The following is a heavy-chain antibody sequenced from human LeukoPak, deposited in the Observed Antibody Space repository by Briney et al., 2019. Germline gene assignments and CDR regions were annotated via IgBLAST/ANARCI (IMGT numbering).Heavy chain of an antibody. CDR1: GFTFSSYS. J-gene: IGHJ6*02. CDR3: ARTLLRGGLRFLEWLLSNDGMDV. Sequence: AGGSLRLSCAASGFTFSSYSMNWVRPAPGKGLEWVSSISSSSSYIYYADSVKGRFTISRDNAKNSLYLQMNSLRAEDTAVYYCARTLLRGGLRFLEWLLSNDGMDVWGQGTTVTVSS. D-gene: IGHD3-3*01. V-gene: IGHV3-21*01. CDR2: ISSSSSYI.